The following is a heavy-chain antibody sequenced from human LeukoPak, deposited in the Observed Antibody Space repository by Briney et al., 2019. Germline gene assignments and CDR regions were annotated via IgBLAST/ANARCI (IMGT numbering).Heavy chain of an antibody. D-gene: IGHD4-17*01. J-gene: IGHJ4*02. CDR1: GFTFSSYA. CDR3: AKGGGYSGDYVSAY. Sequence: PGGSLRLSCAASGFTFSSYAMSWVRQAPGKGLEWVSALSGSGGGTHYADAVKGRFTISRDNSKNTLYLQMSSLRAADTAVYYCAKGGGYSGDYVSAYWGQGTLVTVSS. V-gene: IGHV3-23*01. CDR2: LSGSGGGT.